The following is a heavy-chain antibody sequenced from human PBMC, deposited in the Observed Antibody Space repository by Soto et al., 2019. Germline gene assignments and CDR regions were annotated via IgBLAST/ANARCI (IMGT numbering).Heavy chain of an antibody. CDR1: GYTFTSYD. V-gene: IGHV1-8*01. Sequence: ASLKVSCKASGYTFTSYDINWVRQATGQGLEWMGWMNPNSGNTGYAQKFQGRVTMARNTSISTAYMELSSLRSEDTAVYYCERGLSDDYYYYMDVWGKGTTVTVSS. CDR2: MNPNSGNT. CDR3: ERGLSDDYYYYMDV. J-gene: IGHJ6*03.